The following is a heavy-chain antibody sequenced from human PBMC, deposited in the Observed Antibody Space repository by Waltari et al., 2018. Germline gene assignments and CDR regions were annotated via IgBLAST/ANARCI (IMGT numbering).Heavy chain of an antibody. CDR2: INPNSGGT. J-gene: IGHJ4*02. CDR3: ARDRGGSYRNKSLDY. Sequence: QVQLVQSGAEVKKPGASVKVSCKASGYTFTGHYMHWVRQAPGQGLEWMGWINPNSGGTNYAQKFQGRVTMTRDTSISTAYMELSRVRSDDTAVYYCARDRGGSYRNKSLDYWGQGTLVTVSS. V-gene: IGHV1-2*02. CDR1: GYTFTGHY. D-gene: IGHD1-26*01.